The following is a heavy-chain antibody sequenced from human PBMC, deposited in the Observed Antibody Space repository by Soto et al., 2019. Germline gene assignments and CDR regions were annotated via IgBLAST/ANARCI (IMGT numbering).Heavy chain of an antibody. D-gene: IGHD3-10*01. CDR3: ATAVVRHWYFDL. CDR2: ISGSGGST. V-gene: IGHV3-23*01. Sequence: EVQLLESGGGLVQPGGSLRLSCAASGFTFSSYAMSWVRQAPGKGLEWVSAISGSGGSTYYADSVKGRFTISRDNSKNALYLQINSLRAEDLAVYYCATAVVRHWYFDLCGRGTLVTVSS. CDR1: GFTFSSYA. J-gene: IGHJ2*01.